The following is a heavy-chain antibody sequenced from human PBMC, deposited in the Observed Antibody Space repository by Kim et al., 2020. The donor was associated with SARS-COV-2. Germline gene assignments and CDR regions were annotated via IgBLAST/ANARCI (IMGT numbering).Heavy chain of an antibody. CDR3: ARASIAVAGTGDY. J-gene: IGHJ4*02. CDR1: GFTFSDYY. D-gene: IGHD6-19*01. CDR2: ISSSSSYT. V-gene: IGHV3-11*06. Sequence: GGSLRLSCAASGFTFSDYYMSWIRQAPGKGLEWVSYISSSSSYTNYADSVKGRFTISRDNAKNSLYLQMNSLRAEDTAVYYCARASIAVAGTGDYWGQGTLVTVSS.